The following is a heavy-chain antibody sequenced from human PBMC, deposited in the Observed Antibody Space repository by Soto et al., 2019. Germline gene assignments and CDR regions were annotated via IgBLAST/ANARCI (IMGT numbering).Heavy chain of an antibody. CDR2: INFDGSAT. V-gene: IGHV3-74*01. Sequence: EVQLVESGGGLVQPGGSRRLSCAVSGLTFSSSWMHWVRQGPGKGLVWVSRINFDGSATHYADSVQGRFTISRDNAKNVLYLQMTTLSAEDTAVYYCARDRGNYNGIFDYWGQGTLVTVSS. CDR3: ARDRGNYNGIFDY. J-gene: IGHJ4*02. CDR1: GLTFSSSW. D-gene: IGHD4-4*01.